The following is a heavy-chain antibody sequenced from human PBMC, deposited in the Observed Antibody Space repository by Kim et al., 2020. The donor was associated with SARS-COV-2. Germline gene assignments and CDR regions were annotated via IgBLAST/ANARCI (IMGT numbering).Heavy chain of an antibody. CDR1: GFTFSSYG. CDR2: IWYDGSNK. J-gene: IGHJ4*02. Sequence: GGSLRLSCAASGFTFSSYGMHWVRQAPGKGLEWVAVIWYDGSNKYYADSVKGRFTISRDNSKNTLYLQMNSLRAEDTAVYYCARGKVRKETQKYSSSPFDYWGQGTLVTVSS. CDR3: ARGKVRKETQKYSSSPFDY. V-gene: IGHV3-33*01. D-gene: IGHD6-6*01.